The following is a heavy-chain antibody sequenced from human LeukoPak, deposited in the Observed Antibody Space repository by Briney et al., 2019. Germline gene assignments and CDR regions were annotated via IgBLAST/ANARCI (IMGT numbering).Heavy chain of an antibody. V-gene: IGHV4-59*01. J-gene: IGHJ6*03. Sequence: SETLSLTCTVSGGSISSYYWSWIRQPPGKGLEWIGYIYYSGSTNYNPSLKSRVTISVDTSKNQFSLKLSSVTAADTAVYYCAREIVVPAASAASYYYYMDVWGKGTTVTVSS. CDR1: GGSISSYY. CDR2: IYYSGST. CDR3: AREIVVPAASAASYYYYMDV. D-gene: IGHD2-2*01.